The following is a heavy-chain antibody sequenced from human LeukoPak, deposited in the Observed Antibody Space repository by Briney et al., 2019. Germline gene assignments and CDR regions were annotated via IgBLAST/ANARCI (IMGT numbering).Heavy chain of an antibody. CDR1: GGSISSSGYY. CDR3: ARIYGDHIGYYYYGMDV. J-gene: IGHJ6*02. D-gene: IGHD4-17*01. V-gene: IGHV4-39*01. Sequence: PSEALSLTCSVSGGSISSSGYYWGWIRQPTGKGLEWIETIDYSGDTYYNPSLKSRVTISVDTSKNQFSLKLSSVTAADTAVYYCARIYGDHIGYYYYGMDVWGQGTTVTVSS. CDR2: IDYSGDT.